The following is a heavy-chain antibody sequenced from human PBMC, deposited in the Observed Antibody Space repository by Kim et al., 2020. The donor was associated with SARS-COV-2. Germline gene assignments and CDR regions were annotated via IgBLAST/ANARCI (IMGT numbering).Heavy chain of an antibody. CDR1: GGSITSNKW. J-gene: IGHJ5*01. D-gene: IGHD2-2*02. V-gene: IGHV4-4*02. CDR3: AMYVVVPAAIGFDS. CDR2: IYHSGGT. Sequence: SETLSLTCAVSGGSITSNKWWSWVRQSPGKGLEWIGEIYHSGGTNYNPSVKSRVTISVDKSKNQFSLRLNSVTAADTAVYYCAMYVVVPAAIGFDSWGQGTLVTVSS.